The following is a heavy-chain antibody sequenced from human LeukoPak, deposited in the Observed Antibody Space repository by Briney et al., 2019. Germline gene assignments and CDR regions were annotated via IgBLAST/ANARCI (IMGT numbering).Heavy chain of an antibody. CDR2: INPSGGST. J-gene: IGHJ4*02. CDR1: GYTFTSYG. V-gene: IGHV1-46*01. Sequence: GASVKVSCEASGYTFTSYGISWVRQAPGQGLEWMGIINPSGGSTSYAQKFQGRVTMTRDTSTSTVYMELSSLRSEDTAVYYCARDTSVLIAAAGSLDYWGQGTLVTVSS. CDR3: ARDTSVLIAAAGSLDY. D-gene: IGHD6-13*01.